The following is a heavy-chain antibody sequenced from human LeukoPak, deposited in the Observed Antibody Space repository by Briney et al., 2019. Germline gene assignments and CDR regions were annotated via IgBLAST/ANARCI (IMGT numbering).Heavy chain of an antibody. CDR1: GFTFSSYW. J-gene: IGHJ6*03. V-gene: IGHV3-7*01. CDR3: ARVPYYYYYMDV. CDR2: IKQDGSEK. Sequence: GALRLSCAASGFTFSSYWMSWVRQAPGKGLEWVANIKQDGSEKYYVDSVKGRFTISRDNAKNSLYLQMNSLRAEDTAVYYCARVPYYYYYMDVWGKGTTVTISS.